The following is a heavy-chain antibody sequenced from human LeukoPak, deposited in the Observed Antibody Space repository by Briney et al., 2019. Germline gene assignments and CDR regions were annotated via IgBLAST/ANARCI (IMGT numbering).Heavy chain of an antibody. CDR3: AREVSMGDIIMVDY. D-gene: IGHD3-10*01. V-gene: IGHV3-23*01. CDR2: ISGADGKT. J-gene: IGHJ4*02. Sequence: GGSLRLSCVASGFTFTPYTTAWVRQFPGKGLEWVSAISGADGKTHYADSVKGRFTISRDTSKNTVYLQMSILRAEDTAIYYCAREVSMGDIIMVDYWGQGIMVTVSS. CDR1: GFTFTPYT.